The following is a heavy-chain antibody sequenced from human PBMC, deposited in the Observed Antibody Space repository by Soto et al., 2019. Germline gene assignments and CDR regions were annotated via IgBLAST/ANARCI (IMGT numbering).Heavy chain of an antibody. CDR3: ARDWGRGQFLTNKDY. CDR2: ISGYNGNT. V-gene: IGHV1-18*01. J-gene: IGHJ4*02. CDR1: GYIFTSYG. Sequence: ASVKVSCKASGYIFTSYGISWVRQAPGQGLEWMGWISGYNGNTWCGQKFQGRVTMTTDTSTTTAYMEVRSLRSDDTAVYYCARDWGRGQFLTNKDYWGQGTLVTGSS. D-gene: IGHD3-9*01.